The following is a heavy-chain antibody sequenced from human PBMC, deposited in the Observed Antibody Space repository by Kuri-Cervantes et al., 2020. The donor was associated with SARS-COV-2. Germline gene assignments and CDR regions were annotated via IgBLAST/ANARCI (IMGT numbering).Heavy chain of an antibody. V-gene: IGHV1-24*01. D-gene: IGHD1-1*01. CDR1: GYTLTELS. CDR3: ARDIGDWNPDGFDI. CDR2: FDPEDGET. Sequence: ASVKVSCKVSGYTLTELSMHWVRQAPGKRLEWMGGFDPEDGETIYAQKFQGRVTMTRITSISTAYMELSSLRFEDAAVYYCARDIGDWNPDGFDIWGQGTMVTVSS. J-gene: IGHJ3*02.